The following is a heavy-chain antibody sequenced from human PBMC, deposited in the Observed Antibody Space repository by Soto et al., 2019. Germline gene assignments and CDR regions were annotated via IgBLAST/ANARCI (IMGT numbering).Heavy chain of an antibody. V-gene: IGHV5-10-1*01. CDR1: GYSFTSYW. CDR2: IDPSDSYT. J-gene: IGHJ4*02. Sequence: PGESLKISCKGSGYSFTSYWISWVRQMPGKGLEWMGRIDPSDSYTNYSPSFQGHVTISADKSISTAYLQWSSLKASDTAMYYCALFYPTNVDTAMASHDYWGRGTLVTVSS. CDR3: ALFYPTNVDTAMASHDY. D-gene: IGHD5-18*01.